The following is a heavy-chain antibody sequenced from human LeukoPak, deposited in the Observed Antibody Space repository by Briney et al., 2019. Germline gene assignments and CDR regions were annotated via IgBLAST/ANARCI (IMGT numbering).Heavy chain of an antibody. J-gene: IGHJ6*03. CDR3: TRAIYYSMDV. Sequence: PSGTLSLSCAVSSGSIFNSNWWSWVRQPPGKGLEWIGQIFHSGSTSYSPSLKSRVTISVDKSKNQFSLKLTSVTAPDTAVYYCTRAIYYSMDVWGKGTTVTISS. CDR1: SGSIFNSNW. V-gene: IGHV4-4*02. CDR2: IFHSGST.